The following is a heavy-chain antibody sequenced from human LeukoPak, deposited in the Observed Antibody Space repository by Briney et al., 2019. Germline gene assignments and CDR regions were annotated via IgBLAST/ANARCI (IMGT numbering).Heavy chain of an antibody. CDR3: ARSQATAMVSDY. CDR1: GGSISSHY. CDR2: IYYSGST. D-gene: IGHD2-2*01. J-gene: IGHJ4*02. Sequence: PSETLSLTCSVSGGSISSHYWSRIRQPPGKGLEWIGYIYYSGSTKYNPSLKSRVTISVDTSKNQFSLKLSFVTAADTAVYYCARSQATAMVSDYWGQGTLVTVSS. V-gene: IGHV4-59*11.